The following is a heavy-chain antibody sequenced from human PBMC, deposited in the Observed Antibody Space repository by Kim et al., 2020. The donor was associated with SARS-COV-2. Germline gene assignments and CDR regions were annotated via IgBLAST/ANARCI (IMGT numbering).Heavy chain of an antibody. CDR3: ARGTRYSTTWYDY. D-gene: IGHD6-13*01. J-gene: IGHJ4*02. Sequence: YYVDSVKGRLTISRDNAKNSLYLQMNSLGAEDTAVYYWARGTRYSTTWYDYWGQGTLVTVSS. V-gene: IGHV3-7*03.